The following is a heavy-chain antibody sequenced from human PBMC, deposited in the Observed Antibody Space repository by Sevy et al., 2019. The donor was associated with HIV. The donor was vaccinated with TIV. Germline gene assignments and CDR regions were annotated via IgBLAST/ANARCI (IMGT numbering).Heavy chain of an antibody. J-gene: IGHJ4*02. V-gene: IGHV3-30-3*01. CDR1: GFTFSSYA. CDR3: ARARARGYSSSWYEDY. CDR2: ISYDGSNK. D-gene: IGHD6-13*01. Sequence: GGSLRLSCAASGFTFSSYAMHWVRQAPGKGLEWVAVISYDGSNKYYADSVKGRFTISRDNSKNRLYLQMNSLRAEDTAVYYCARARARGYSSSWYEDYWGQGTLVTVSS.